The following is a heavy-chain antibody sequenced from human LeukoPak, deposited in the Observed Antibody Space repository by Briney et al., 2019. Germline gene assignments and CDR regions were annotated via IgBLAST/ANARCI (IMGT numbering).Heavy chain of an antibody. CDR2: ISGSGDST. V-gene: IGHV3-23*01. CDR1: GFTFSSYA. CDR3: AKVGRDNYNYYY. Sequence: GGSLRLSCEAYGFTFSSYAMSWVRQAPGKGLEWVSVISGSGDSTYYADSVKGRFTISRDTSKNTLYLQMNSLRAEDTAVYYCAKVGRDNYNYYYWGQGTLVTVSS. J-gene: IGHJ4*02. D-gene: IGHD5-24*01.